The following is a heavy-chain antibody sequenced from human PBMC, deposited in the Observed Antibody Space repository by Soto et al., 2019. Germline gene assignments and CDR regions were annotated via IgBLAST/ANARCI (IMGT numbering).Heavy chain of an antibody. D-gene: IGHD2-15*01. CDR1: GFAFSNFG. CDR2: ISYDGSNK. V-gene: IGHV3-30*18. Sequence: QVQLVESGGGVVQTGNSLRLSCAASGFAFSNFGMHWVRQTPSKGLEWVAVISYDGSNKYYTDSVKGRFTISRDNSKNTLYLQMNSLRAEDTAVYYCAKDPRSICSSGICQHPGWFDPWGQGTLVTVSS. CDR3: AKDPRSICSSGICQHPGWFDP. J-gene: IGHJ5*02.